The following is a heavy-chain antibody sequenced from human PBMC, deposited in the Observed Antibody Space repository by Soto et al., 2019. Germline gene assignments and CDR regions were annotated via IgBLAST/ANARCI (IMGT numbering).Heavy chain of an antibody. J-gene: IGHJ5*02. CDR2: INHSGST. V-gene: IGHV4-34*01. CDR1: GGSFSGYY. Sequence: SETLSLTCAVYGGSFSGYYWSWIRQPPGKGLEWIGEINHSGSTNYNPSLKSRVTISVDTSKNQFSLKLSSVTAADTAVYYCARSQWFDPWGQGTLVTVS. CDR3: ARSQWFDP.